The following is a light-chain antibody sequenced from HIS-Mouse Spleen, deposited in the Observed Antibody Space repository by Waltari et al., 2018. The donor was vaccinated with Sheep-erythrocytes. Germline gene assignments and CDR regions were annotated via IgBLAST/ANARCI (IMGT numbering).Light chain of an antibody. J-gene: IGLJ3*02. CDR1: SGSVPTGSS. V-gene: IGLV8-61*01. CDR3: VLYMGSGIWV. CDR2: STN. Sequence: QTVVTQDPSFSVSPGGTVTPTCGLSSGSVPTGSSPTWYQQTPGQAPRTLIYSTNTRSSGVPDRFSGSILGNKAALTITGAQADDESDYYCVLYMGSGIWVFGGGTKLTVL.